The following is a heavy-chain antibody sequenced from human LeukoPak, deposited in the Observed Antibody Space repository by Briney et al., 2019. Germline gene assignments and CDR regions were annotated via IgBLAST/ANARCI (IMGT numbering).Heavy chain of an antibody. V-gene: IGHV1-2*06. D-gene: IGHD5-18*01. CDR2: INPNSGDT. CDR3: ARGLQLWSSDY. J-gene: IGHJ4*02. Sequence: ASVKVSCKASGYTFTGYYMHWVRQAPGQGLEWMGRINPNSGDTDHAQKFQGRVTMTRDTSISTAYMELSRLRSDDTAVYYCARGLQLWSSDYWGQGTLVTVS. CDR1: GYTFTGYY.